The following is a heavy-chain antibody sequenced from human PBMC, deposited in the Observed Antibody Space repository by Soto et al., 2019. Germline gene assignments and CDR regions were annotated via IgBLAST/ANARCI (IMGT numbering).Heavy chain of an antibody. Sequence: PGGSLRLSCAASGFTFSSYSMNWVRQAPGKGLEWVSYISTSSSTVYYADSVEGRFTISRDNAKNSLYLQMNSLRAEDTAVYFCASVPFSSSFQNFDSWGQGTLVTVSS. CDR1: GFTFSSYS. CDR3: ASVPFSSSFQNFDS. D-gene: IGHD6-6*01. CDR2: ISTSSSTV. V-gene: IGHV3-48*01. J-gene: IGHJ4*02.